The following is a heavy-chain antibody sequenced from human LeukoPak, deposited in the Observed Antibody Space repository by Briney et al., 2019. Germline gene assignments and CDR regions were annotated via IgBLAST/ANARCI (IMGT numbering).Heavy chain of an antibody. D-gene: IGHD3-22*01. CDR3: ATDINYYDSSGTIDY. J-gene: IGHJ4*02. CDR1: GFTFSDYY. CDR2: ISSSGSTI. Sequence: GGSLRLSSAASGFTFSDYYMSWIRQAPGKGLEWVSYISSSGSTIYYADSVKGRFTISRDNAKNSLYLQMNSLRAEDTAVYYCATDINYYDSSGTIDYWGQGTLVTVSS. V-gene: IGHV3-11*01.